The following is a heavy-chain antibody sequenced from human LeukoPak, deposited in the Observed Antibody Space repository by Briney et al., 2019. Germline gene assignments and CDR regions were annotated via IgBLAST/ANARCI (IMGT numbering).Heavy chain of an antibody. CDR3: ASSAQQLVNAFDI. J-gene: IGHJ3*02. D-gene: IGHD6-13*01. Sequence: SSETLSLTCTVSGGSISSSSYYWGWIRQPPGKGLEWIGSIYYSGSTYYNPSLKSRVTISVDTSKNQFSLKLSSVTAADTAVYYCASSAQQLVNAFDIWGQGTMVTVSS. CDR1: GGSISSSSYY. CDR2: IYYSGST. V-gene: IGHV4-39*01.